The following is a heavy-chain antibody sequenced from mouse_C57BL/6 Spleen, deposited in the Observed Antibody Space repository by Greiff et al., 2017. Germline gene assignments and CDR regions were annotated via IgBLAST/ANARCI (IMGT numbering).Heavy chain of an antibody. J-gene: IGHJ2*01. CDR3: ARSPSYEYDGWDYFDY. Sequence: VQLQQPGTELVKPGASVKLSCKASGYTFTSYWMHWVKQRPGQGLEWIGHINPSNGGTNYNEKFQGKATLPVDQSSSPAYMQLTSLTSEDSAVYYRARSPSYEYDGWDYFDYWGQGTTLTVSS. V-gene: IGHV1-53*01. CDR1: GYTFTSYW. CDR2: INPSNGGT. D-gene: IGHD2-4*01.